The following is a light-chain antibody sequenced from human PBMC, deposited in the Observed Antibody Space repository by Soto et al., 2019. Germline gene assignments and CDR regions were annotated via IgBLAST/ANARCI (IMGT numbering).Light chain of an antibody. Sequence: DIQMTQSPPSVSASLGDTVTITCRASQDINVYLNWYQQKPGEVPKLLIYSSSTLHSGVPSRFTGSGSETDFTLTIRSLQPEDFATYYCQHAYVAPYSFGQGTKVDIK. CDR3: QHAYVAPYS. CDR1: QDINVY. CDR2: SSS. J-gene: IGKJ2*03. V-gene: IGKV1-39*01.